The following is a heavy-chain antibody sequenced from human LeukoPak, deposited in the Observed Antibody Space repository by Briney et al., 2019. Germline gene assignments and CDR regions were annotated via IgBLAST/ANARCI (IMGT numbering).Heavy chain of an antibody. Sequence: PGGSMRLSCAAARFTFSSYWMGWDRQAPRKGLEWVANIKQDGSEKYYVDSVKGRFTITRDNAKNTLYLQMDRRRAEDTAVYYCARDRAAFKYFQHWGQGTLVTVSS. CDR1: RFTFSSYW. J-gene: IGHJ1*01. CDR3: ARDRAAFKYFQH. V-gene: IGHV3-7*01. D-gene: IGHD2-15*01. CDR2: IKQDGSEK.